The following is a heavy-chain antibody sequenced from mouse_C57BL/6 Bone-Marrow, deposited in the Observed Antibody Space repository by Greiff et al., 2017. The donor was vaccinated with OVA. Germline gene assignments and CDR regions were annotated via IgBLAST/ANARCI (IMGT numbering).Heavy chain of an antibody. Sequence: QVQLQQPGAELVKPGASVKLSCKASGYTFTSYWMHWVKQRPGQGLEWIGMIHPNSGSTNYNEKFKSKATLTVDKSSSTAYMQLSSLTSENSAVYYCARNDWDAMDDWGQGTSVTVSS. D-gene: IGHD4-1*01. CDR1: GYTFTSYW. V-gene: IGHV1-64*01. CDR2: IHPNSGST. CDR3: ARNDWDAMDD. J-gene: IGHJ4*01.